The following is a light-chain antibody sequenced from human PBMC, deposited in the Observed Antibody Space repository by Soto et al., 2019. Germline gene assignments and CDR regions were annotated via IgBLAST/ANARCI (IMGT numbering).Light chain of an antibody. CDR2: GAS. V-gene: IGKV3-20*01. CDR1: QSISSSY. Sequence: IVLTQSPGTVSLSPLERATVSFMASQSISSSYLAWYQQKPGQGPRLLVYGASNRATGIPDRFSGSGSGTEFTLTISSLQSEDFAIYYCQQYDDWPLTFGGGTKV. CDR3: QQYDDWPLT. J-gene: IGKJ4*01.